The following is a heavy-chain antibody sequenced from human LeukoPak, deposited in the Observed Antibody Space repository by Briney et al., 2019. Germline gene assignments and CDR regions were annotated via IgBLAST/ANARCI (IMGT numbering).Heavy chain of an antibody. CDR1: GGSISSSNW. Sequence: SETLSLTCAVSGGSISSSNWWSWVRQPPGKGLEWIGEIYHSGSTNYNPSLKSRVTISVDKSKNQFSLKLSSVTAADTAVYYCAGWGSWIQLWSGYWGQGTLVTVSS. J-gene: IGHJ4*02. D-gene: IGHD5-18*01. CDR3: AGWGSWIQLWSGY. CDR2: IYHSGST. V-gene: IGHV4-4*02.